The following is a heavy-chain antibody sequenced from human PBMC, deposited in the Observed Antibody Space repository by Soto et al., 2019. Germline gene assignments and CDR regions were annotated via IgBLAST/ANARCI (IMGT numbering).Heavy chain of an antibody. Sequence: SETLSLTCTVSGGSISSSTYYWGWMRQPPGKGLEWIASFFIGGNTYYNPSLKSRVTISVDTSKNQFSLKLSSVTAADTAVYYCARLYSGYDGRGSYYYYGMDGWGKGTTVTVAS. CDR1: GGSISSSTYY. V-gene: IGHV4-39*01. J-gene: IGHJ6*04. CDR2: FFIGGNT. CDR3: ARLYSGYDGRGSYYYYGMDG. D-gene: IGHD5-12*01.